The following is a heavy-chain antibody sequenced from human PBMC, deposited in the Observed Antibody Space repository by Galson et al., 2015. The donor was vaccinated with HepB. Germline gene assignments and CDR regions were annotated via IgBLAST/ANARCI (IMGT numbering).Heavy chain of an antibody. CDR2: AFYRSKWYN. J-gene: IGHJ4*02. Sequence: CAISGDSVSSDTAAWNWIRQSPSRGLEWLGRAFYRSKWYNEYAVSVKSRITISPDTSKNQLSLQLNSVTPEDTAVYYCARVSKGFGYCTTTTCNAFNSWGQGTLVTVSS. V-gene: IGHV6-1*01. CDR3: ARVSKGFGYCTTTTCNAFNS. D-gene: IGHD2-8*01. CDR1: GDSVSSDTAA.